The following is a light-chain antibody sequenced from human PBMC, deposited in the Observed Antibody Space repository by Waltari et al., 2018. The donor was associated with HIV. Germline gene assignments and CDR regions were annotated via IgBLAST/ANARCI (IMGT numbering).Light chain of an antibody. CDR1: NIDVGNYNL. CDR3: LTYVSDSGTWK. J-gene: IGLJ3*02. V-gene: IGLV2-23*02. CDR2: DVS. Sequence: QSPLTQPASVSGNPGQPVTIPRTGTNIDVGNYNLVSWYQQHPGKAPNLLIYDVSKRPSGVSSRFSGSKSGYWASLTISGLLAEDESYYFCLTYVSDSGTWKFGGGTYLTV.